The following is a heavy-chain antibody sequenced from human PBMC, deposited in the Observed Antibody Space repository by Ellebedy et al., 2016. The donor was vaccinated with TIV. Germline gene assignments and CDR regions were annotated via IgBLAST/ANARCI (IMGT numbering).Heavy chain of an antibody. CDR3: ARDGMYYGSGSSMRGFDY. V-gene: IGHV1-18*01. CDR2: ISAYNDDT. D-gene: IGHD3-10*01. CDR1: GGTFSNYA. J-gene: IGHJ4*02. Sequence: AASVKVSCKASGGTFSNYAISWVRQAPGQGLEWMGWISAYNDDTNYAQKLQGRVTMTTDTSTSTAYMELRSLRSDDTAVYYCARDGMYYGSGSSMRGFDYWGQGTLVTVSS.